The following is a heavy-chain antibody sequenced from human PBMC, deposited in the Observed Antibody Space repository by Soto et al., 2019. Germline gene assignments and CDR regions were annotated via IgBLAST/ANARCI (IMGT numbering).Heavy chain of an antibody. J-gene: IGHJ5*02. V-gene: IGHV3-23*01. CDR1: GFTFRNYA. D-gene: IGHD4-17*01. CDR3: AKDAISGDGIWLMDS. Sequence: GGSLRLSCAASGFTFRNYAMTWARQAPGKGLEWVSSLLRSGSSAYYADSVRGRFTISSDTSASSLYLQMDNLRAEDAAIYYCAKDAISGDGIWLMDSWGQGTVVTVS. CDR2: LLRSGSSA.